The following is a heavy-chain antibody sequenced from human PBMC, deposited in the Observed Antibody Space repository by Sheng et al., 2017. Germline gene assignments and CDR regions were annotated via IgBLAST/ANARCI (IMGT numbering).Heavy chain of an antibody. CDR2: ISTSSSYM. V-gene: IGHV3-21*01. D-gene: IGHD3-10*01. J-gene: IGHJ4*01. CDR1: GFTFSSYS. CDR3: AREVSYYGSGSYYSVLDY. Sequence: EVQLVESGGGLVKPGGSLRLSCAASGFTFSSYSMTWVRQAPGKGLEWVSSISTSSSYMYYADSVKGRFTISRENAKNSLYLQMNSLRAEDTAVYYCAREVSYYGSGSYYSVLDYWG.